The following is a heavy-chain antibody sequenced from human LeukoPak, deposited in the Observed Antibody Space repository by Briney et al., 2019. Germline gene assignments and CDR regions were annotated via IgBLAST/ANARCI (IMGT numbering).Heavy chain of an antibody. CDR1: GGSISSSNW. D-gene: IGHD6-13*01. Sequence: PSETLSLTCAVSGGSISSSNWWSWVRQPPGKGLEWLGEISHSGSTDYNPSLKSRVTMSVDKSKNQFSLKVTFVTVADTAVYYCAGEAAAARGRFDYWGQGTLVTVSS. CDR2: ISHSGST. CDR3: AGEAAAARGRFDY. J-gene: IGHJ4*02. V-gene: IGHV4-4*02.